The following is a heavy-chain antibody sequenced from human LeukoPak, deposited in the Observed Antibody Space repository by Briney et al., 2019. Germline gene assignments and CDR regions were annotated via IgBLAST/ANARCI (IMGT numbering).Heavy chain of an antibody. V-gene: IGHV1-2*02. CDR3: ARVGFLAGLSLGDP. J-gene: IGHJ5*02. CDR2: INPNSGGT. CDR1: GYTFTGYY. D-gene: IGHD3-3*02. Sequence: ASVKVSCKASGYTFTGYYMHWVRQAPGQGLEWMGWINPNSGGTNYAQKFQGRVTMTRDTSISTAYMELSRLRSDDTAVYYCARVGFLAGLSLGDPWGPGTLVTVSS.